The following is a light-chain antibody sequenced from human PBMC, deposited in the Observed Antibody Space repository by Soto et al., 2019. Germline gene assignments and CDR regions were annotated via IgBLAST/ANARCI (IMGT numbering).Light chain of an antibody. Sequence: QSVLTQPASVSGSPGQSITISCTGTSSDVGGYNYVSWYQQHPGKAPKLMIFDVNNRPSGVSNRFSGSKSGNTASLTISGLQAEDEADYYCCSYTSSSTYVFVTGTKLTVL. V-gene: IGLV2-14*01. CDR1: SSDVGGYNY. CDR3: CSYTSSSTYV. CDR2: DVN. J-gene: IGLJ1*01.